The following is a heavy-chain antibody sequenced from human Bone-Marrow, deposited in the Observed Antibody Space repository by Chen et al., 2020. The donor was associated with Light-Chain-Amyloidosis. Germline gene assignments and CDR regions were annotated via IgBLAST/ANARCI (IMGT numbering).Heavy chain of an antibody. Sequence: QVQLVESGGGVVQPGGSLRLSCAASGFTFSSYGMHWVRQAPGKGLGWVAFVRYAGSNNGSPNSIKARFTISRYNAMNSVSLQMTSLGPEHPPISYCASPPSVWLQLATGGNSWGQGTPVPVPS. CDR2: VRYAGSNN. D-gene: IGHD6-19*01. CDR1: GFTFSSYG. V-gene: IGHV3-30*02. CDR3: ASPPSVWLQLATGGNS. J-gene: IGHJ4*02.